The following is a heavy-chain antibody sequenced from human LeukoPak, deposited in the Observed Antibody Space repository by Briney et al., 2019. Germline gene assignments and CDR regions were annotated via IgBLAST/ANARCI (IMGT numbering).Heavy chain of an antibody. CDR1: RYPVTTYE. CDR2: VHPDTGYA. D-gene: IGHD1-14*01. V-gene: IGHV1-8*01. J-gene: IGHJ5*02. Sequence: ASVKVSCKPSRYPVTTYEINWVRQAAGQGREWMGWVHPDTGYADYAQKFQGRVTMTSDTSISTAYMELSSLRSDDTAVYFCARGPRNDPWGQGTLVTVSS. CDR3: ARGPRNDP.